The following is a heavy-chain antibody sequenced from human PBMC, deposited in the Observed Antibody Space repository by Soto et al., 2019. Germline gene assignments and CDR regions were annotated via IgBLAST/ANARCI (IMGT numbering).Heavy chain of an antibody. Sequence: QVQLVESGGGVVQPGRSLRLSCAASGFTFSSFAMHWVRQAPGKGLEWVSAISYDGSHKYYADSVKGRFTISRDNSKNTLYLQMNSLRPEDRAVYYCARDRRQQLVPLDYWGQGTLVTVS. CDR3: ARDRRQQLVPLDY. J-gene: IGHJ4*02. CDR1: GFTFSSFA. V-gene: IGHV3-30-3*01. CDR2: ISYDGSHK. D-gene: IGHD6-13*01.